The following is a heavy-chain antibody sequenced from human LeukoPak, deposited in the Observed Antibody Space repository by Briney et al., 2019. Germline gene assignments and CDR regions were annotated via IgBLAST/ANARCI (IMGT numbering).Heavy chain of an antibody. Sequence: GGSLRLSCAASGFTFSTYAVNWVRQAPGKGLEWVSAISGSGGSTYYADSVKGRFTISRDNSKNTLYLQMNSLRAEDTAVYYCAKDVTGTSGWYAEYFQHWGQGTLVTVSS. J-gene: IGHJ1*01. D-gene: IGHD6-19*01. CDR3: AKDVTGTSGWYAEYFQH. CDR2: ISGSGGST. V-gene: IGHV3-23*01. CDR1: GFTFSTYA.